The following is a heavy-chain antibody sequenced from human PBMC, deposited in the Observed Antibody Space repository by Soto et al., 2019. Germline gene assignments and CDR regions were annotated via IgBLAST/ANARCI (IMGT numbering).Heavy chain of an antibody. J-gene: IGHJ4*02. Sequence: EVQMVESGGGLVQPGGSLRLSCAASGFSSSDYWMSWVRQAPGKGLEWVGNINEDGSEENYVDSVKGRFTISRDNARNLLYLQMNSLRVEDTAVYYCCHTWVGGQGTLVTVS. CDR3: CHTWV. CDR2: INEDGSEE. D-gene: IGHD1-26*01. V-gene: IGHV3-7*01. CDR1: GFSSSDYW.